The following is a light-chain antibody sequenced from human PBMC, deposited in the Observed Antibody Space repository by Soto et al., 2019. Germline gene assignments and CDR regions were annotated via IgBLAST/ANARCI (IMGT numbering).Light chain of an antibody. V-gene: IGKV1-39*01. Sequence: DIQMTQSPSSLSASVEDRVTITCRASQSINKFLNWYQQKPGKAPKLLIYSASSLQSGVPSRFSGSGSGTDFTLTISTLQPEDFVIYYCQQSDIMPVTFGQGTRLEI. CDR3: QQSDIMPVT. J-gene: IGKJ5*01. CDR2: SAS. CDR1: QSINKF.